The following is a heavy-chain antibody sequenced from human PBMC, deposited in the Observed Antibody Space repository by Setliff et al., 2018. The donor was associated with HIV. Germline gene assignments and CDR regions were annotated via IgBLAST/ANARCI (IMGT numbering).Heavy chain of an antibody. CDR3: ARGPYDSGTNWFDP. CDR1: GYTFTGYY. CDR2: INPNNGGT. V-gene: IGHV1-2*02. J-gene: IGHJ5*02. D-gene: IGHD3-10*01. Sequence: GASVKVSCKASGYTFTGYYMHWVRQAPGQGLEWMGWINPNNGGTNYAQKFQGGVTMTRDTSISTAYMELSRLRSDDTAVYYCARGPYDSGTNWFDPWGQGTLVTVSS.